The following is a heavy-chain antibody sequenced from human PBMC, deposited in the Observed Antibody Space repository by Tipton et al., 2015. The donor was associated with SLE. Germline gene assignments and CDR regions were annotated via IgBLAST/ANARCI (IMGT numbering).Heavy chain of an antibody. CDR3: ARRPISGTLFGAFDI. D-gene: IGHD1-7*01. CDR1: GGSISSGAYF. J-gene: IGHJ3*02. V-gene: IGHV4-61*02. CDR2: IYTSGNT. Sequence: TLSLTCTVSGGSISSGAYFWSWIRQPAGKGLEWLGRIYTSGNTNYNPSLQSRLAISLDTSKKQFSLKLTSVTAADTAVYYCARRPISGTLFGAFDIWGQGTTVTVS.